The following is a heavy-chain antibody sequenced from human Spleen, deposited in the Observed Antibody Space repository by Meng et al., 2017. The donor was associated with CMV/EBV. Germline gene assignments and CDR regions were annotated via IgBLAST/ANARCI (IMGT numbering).Heavy chain of an antibody. CDR1: GYTFTSYC. Sequence: SGYTFTSYCITWVRQAPGQGLEWMGWISAYNGYTKYAQKLQGRVTMTTHTSTSTAYMELRSLRSDDTAVYYCAREGDTQRGYYTPFDYWGQGTLVTVSS. V-gene: IGHV1-18*01. CDR3: AREGDTQRGYYTPFDY. D-gene: IGHD2-2*02. CDR2: ISAYNGYT. J-gene: IGHJ4*02.